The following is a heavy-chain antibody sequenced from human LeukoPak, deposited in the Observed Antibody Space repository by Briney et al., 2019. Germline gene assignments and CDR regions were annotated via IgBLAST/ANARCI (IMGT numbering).Heavy chain of an antibody. CDR2: IYYSGST. J-gene: IGHJ4*02. V-gene: IGHV4-59*01. CDR3: ARGPDSSGYYPFDY. D-gene: IGHD3-22*01. CDR1: GGSMSSYY. Sequence: SETLSLTCTVSGGSMSSYYWSWIQQPPGKGLEWIGYIYYSGSTNYNSSLKSRVTISVDTSKNQFSLKLSYVTAADTAVYYCARGPDSSGYYPFDYWGQGIQVTVSS.